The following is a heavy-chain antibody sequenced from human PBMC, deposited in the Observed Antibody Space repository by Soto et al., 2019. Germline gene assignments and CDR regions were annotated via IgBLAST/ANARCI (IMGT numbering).Heavy chain of an antibody. J-gene: IGHJ4*02. D-gene: IGHD2-2*01. Sequence: ASVKVSCKTSGYSFTGYSVHWVRQAPGHGPEWMGWINPKSGGTKYAQKFQGRVTMTRDTSISTVFMGLSSLRSEDTAVYYCARGYCSSTSCYSLDYWGQGTLVTVSS. CDR1: GYSFTGYS. CDR2: INPKSGGT. V-gene: IGHV1-2*02. CDR3: ARGYCSSTSCYSLDY.